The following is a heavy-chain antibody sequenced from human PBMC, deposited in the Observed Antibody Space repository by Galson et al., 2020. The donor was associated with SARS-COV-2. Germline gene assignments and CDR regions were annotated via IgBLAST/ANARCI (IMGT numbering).Heavy chain of an antibody. CDR3: ARAARIYYDFCSGYSDDAFDI. V-gene: IGHV3-21*01. Sequence: GESLKISCAASGFTFSSYSMNWVRQAPGKGLEWVSSISSSSSYIYYADSVKGRFTISRDNAKNSLYLQMNSLRAEDTAVYYCARAARIYYDFCSGYSDDAFDIWGQGTMVTVSS. D-gene: IGHD3-3*01. CDR2: ISSSSSYI. J-gene: IGHJ3*02. CDR1: GFTFSSYS.